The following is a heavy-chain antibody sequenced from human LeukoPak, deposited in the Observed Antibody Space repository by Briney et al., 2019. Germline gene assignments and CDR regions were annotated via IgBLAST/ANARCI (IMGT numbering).Heavy chain of an antibody. CDR1: GGSISSSSYY. D-gene: IGHD3-22*01. V-gene: IGHV4-39*01. J-gene: IGHJ4*02. CDR2: IYYSGST. CDR3: ARRIDYYDSSGYLDY. Sequence: SETQSLTCTVSGGSISSSSYYWGWIRQPPGKGLEWIGSIYYSGSTYYNPSLKSRVTISVDTSKNQFSLKLSSVTAADTAVYYCARRIDYYDSSGYLDYWDQGTLVTVSS.